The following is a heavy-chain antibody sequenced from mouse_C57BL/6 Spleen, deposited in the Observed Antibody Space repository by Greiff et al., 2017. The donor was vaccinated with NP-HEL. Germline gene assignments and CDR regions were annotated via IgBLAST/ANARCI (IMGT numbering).Heavy chain of an antibody. D-gene: IGHD4-1*02. CDR3: ARSPNWDGDAMDY. CDR2: IYPGDGDT. CDR1: GYAFSSSW. V-gene: IGHV1-82*01. Sequence: VQVVESGPELVKPGASVKISCKASGYAFSSSWMNWVKQRPGKGLEWIGRIYPGDGDTNYNGKFKGKATLTADKSSSTAYMQLSSLTSEDSAVYFCARSPNWDGDAMDYWGQGTSVTVSS. J-gene: IGHJ4*01.